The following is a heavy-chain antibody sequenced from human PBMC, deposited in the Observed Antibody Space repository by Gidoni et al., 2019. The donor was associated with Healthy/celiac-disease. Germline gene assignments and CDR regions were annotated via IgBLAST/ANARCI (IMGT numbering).Heavy chain of an antibody. CDR3: ARVPPRQQWLVWGDYFDY. CDR2: INHSGST. Sequence: QVQLQQWGAGLLKPSETLSLTCAVYGGSFSGYYWSWIRQPPGKGLEWIGEINHSGSTNYNPSLKSRVTISVDTSKNQFSLKLSSVTAADTAVYYCARVPPRQQWLVWGDYFDYWGQGTLVTVSS. D-gene: IGHD6-19*01. V-gene: IGHV4-34*01. J-gene: IGHJ4*02. CDR1: GGSFSGYY.